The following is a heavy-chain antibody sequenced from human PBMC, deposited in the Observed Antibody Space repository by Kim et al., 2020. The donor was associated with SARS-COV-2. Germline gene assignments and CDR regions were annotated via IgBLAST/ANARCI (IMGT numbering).Heavy chain of an antibody. CDR1: GFTFNDYW. CDR3: ARRFFDY. J-gene: IGHJ4*02. Sequence: GGSLRLSCAASGFTFNDYWMSWVRQAPGKGLEWVANIKQDGSEKYYVDSVKGRFTISRDNAKNSLYLQMNSLRAEDTAVYYCARRFFDYWGQGTLVTVSS. CDR2: IKQDGSEK. V-gene: IGHV3-7*03.